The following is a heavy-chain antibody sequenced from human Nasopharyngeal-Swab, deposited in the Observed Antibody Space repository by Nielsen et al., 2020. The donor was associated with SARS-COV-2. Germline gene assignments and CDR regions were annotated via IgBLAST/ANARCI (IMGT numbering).Heavy chain of an antibody. CDR3: ARAQRGLAATIFYDYMDV. CDR1: GGSIRSSNW. D-gene: IGHD6-25*01. Sequence: GSLRLSCDVSGGSIRSSNWWTWVRQPPGRGLEWIGEIYHGGNTNYNPSLKSRVSISVDKSKNQLSLKLTSVTATDTAVYYCARAQRGLAATIFYDYMDVWGKGTTVTVSS. V-gene: IGHV4-4*02. J-gene: IGHJ6*03. CDR2: IYHGGNT.